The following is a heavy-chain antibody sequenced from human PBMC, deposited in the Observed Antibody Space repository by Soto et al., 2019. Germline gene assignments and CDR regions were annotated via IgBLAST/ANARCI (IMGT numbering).Heavy chain of an antibody. Sequence: QVQLVQSGAEVKKPGSSVKVSCKASGGTFSSYAISWVRQAPGQGLEWMGGVIPIFGTADYAQKFQGRVTITPAESTSTGNMGRSSLRSEDTAVYYCASHYDSSGYYYRGLDYWGQGTLVTVSS. CDR1: GGTFSSYA. CDR2: VIPIFGTA. D-gene: IGHD3-22*01. V-gene: IGHV1-69*05. CDR3: ASHYDSSGYYYRGLDY. J-gene: IGHJ4*02.